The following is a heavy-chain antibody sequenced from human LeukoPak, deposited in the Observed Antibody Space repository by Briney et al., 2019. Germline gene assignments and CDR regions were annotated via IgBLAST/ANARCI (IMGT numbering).Heavy chain of an antibody. CDR3: ARIFSGSYFDAFDI. CDR2: ISSSSSYI. J-gene: IGHJ3*02. V-gene: IGHV3-21*01. D-gene: IGHD1-26*01. Sequence: GGSLRLSCAASEFTFSSYNMNWVRQAPGKGLEWVSSISSSSSYIYYADSVKGRFTISRDNAKNSLYLQMNSLRAEDTAVYYCARIFSGSYFDAFDIWGQGTMVTVSS. CDR1: EFTFSSYN.